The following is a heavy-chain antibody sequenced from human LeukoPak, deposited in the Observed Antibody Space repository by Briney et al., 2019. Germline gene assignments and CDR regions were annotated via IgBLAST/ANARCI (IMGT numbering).Heavy chain of an antibody. CDR3: AALSRGYSGYDLDY. D-gene: IGHD5-12*01. CDR1: GSTFSSYS. V-gene: IGHV3-21*01. Sequence: GGSLRLSCAASGSTFSSYSMNWVRQAPGKGLEWVSCITSSSTYMYYADSVKGRFTISRDNAKNSLYLQMNSLRAEDTAVYYCAALSRGYSGYDLDYWGQGTLVTVSS. CDR2: ITSSSTYM. J-gene: IGHJ4*02.